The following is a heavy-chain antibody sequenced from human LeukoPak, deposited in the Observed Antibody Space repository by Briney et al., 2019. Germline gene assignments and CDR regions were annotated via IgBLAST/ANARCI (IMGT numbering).Heavy chain of an antibody. V-gene: IGHV4-34*01. J-gene: IGHJ4*02. CDR1: GGSFSGYY. CDR2: INHRGST. CDR3: ARVDDY. Sequence: KPSETLSLTCAVYGGSFSGYYWSWIRQSPGKGLEWIGEINHRGSTKYNPSLKSRVTMSVDTSKSQFSLKLSSVTAADTAVYYCARVDDYRGQGTLVTVSS.